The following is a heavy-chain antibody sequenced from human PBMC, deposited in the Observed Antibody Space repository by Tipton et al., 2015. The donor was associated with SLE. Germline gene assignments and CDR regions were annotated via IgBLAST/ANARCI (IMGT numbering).Heavy chain of an antibody. Sequence: TLSLTCAVSGGSISSVGYYWSWIRQHPGKGLEWIGHIYHSGITFYSPSLRSRVTISVDTSKNQFSLRLISVTAADTAVYYCAREKSGHGYFDSWCQGSLVTVPS. CDR3: AREKSGHGYFDS. D-gene: IGHD5-12*01. CDR1: GGSISSVGYY. V-gene: IGHV4-31*11. CDR2: IYHSGIT. J-gene: IGHJ4*02.